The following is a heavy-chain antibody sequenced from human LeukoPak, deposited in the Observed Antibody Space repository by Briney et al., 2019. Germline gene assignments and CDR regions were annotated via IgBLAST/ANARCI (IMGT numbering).Heavy chain of an antibody. CDR2: MNANSGNT. Sequence: GASVKVSCKASGYTFTSYDINWVRQATGQGLEWMGWMNANSGNTGYAQRFQGRVTMTRDTSISTAYMEVSSLRSEDTAVYYCARDRCSSTSCYDDYWGQGTLVTVSP. CDR1: GYTFTSYD. D-gene: IGHD2-2*01. CDR3: ARDRCSSTSCYDDY. J-gene: IGHJ4*02. V-gene: IGHV1-8*01.